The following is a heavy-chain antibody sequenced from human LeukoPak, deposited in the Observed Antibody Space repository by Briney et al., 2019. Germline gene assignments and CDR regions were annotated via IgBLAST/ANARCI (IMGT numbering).Heavy chain of an antibody. V-gene: IGHV3-21*01. J-gene: IGHJ4*02. CDR2: ISSSSSYI. D-gene: IGHD1-14*01. CDR3: ARDTGVDY. Sequence: GGSLRLSCAASGFTVSSNYMSWVRQAPGKGLEWVSSISSSSSYIYYADSVKGRFTISRDNAKNSLYLQMNSLRAEDTAVYYCARDTGVDYWGQGTLVTVSS. CDR1: GFTVSSNY.